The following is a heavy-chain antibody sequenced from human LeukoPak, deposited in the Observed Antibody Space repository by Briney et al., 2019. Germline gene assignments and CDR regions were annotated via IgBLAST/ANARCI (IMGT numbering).Heavy chain of an antibody. J-gene: IGHJ4*02. CDR3: IRVIRGYNANGDY. V-gene: IGHV3-49*04. CDR1: GFTFSSYA. CDR2: IRSKAYGGTA. D-gene: IGHD5-24*01. Sequence: GGSLRLSCAASGFTFSSYAMSWVRQAPGKGLEWVGFIRSKAYGGTAQYAASVKGRFTISRDDSKSIAYLQMSSLKTEDTAVYYCIRVIRGYNANGDYWGQGTLVTVSS.